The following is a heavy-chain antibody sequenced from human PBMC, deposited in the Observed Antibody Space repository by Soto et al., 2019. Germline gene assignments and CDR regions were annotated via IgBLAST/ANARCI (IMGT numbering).Heavy chain of an antibody. CDR3: ARRNGRGFNYYGMDV. D-gene: IGHD2-8*01. Sequence: NPSETLSLTCAVSGGSISSSNWWSWVRQPPGKGLEWIGEIYHSGSTYYNPSLRSRLTMSVDTSKNQFSLKLSSVTAADTAVYYCARRNGRGFNYYGMDVWGQGTTVTVSS. CDR2: IYHSGST. CDR1: GGSISSSNW. V-gene: IGHV4-4*02. J-gene: IGHJ6*02.